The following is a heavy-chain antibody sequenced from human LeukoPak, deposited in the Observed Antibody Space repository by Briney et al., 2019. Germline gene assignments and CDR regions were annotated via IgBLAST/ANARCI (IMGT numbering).Heavy chain of an antibody. Sequence: GGSLRLSCAASGFTFSFYSMHWVRQSPGKGLEWVACISSSGNYLYYADSVKGRFIISRDDDKNSLHLQMNILRAEDAAVYYCVRDHQPEVPTSDNSPSAWGQGTLVTVSS. D-gene: IGHD2/OR15-2a*01. V-gene: IGHV3-21*01. CDR3: VRDHQPEVPTSDNSPSA. J-gene: IGHJ5*02. CDR1: GFTFSFYS. CDR2: ISSSGNYL.